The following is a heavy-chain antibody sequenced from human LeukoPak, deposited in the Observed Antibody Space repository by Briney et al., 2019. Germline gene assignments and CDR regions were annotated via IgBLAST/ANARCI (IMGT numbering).Heavy chain of an antibody. D-gene: IGHD3-22*01. CDR3: ARDGGSSGPLNWFDP. J-gene: IGHJ5*02. CDR2: IWYDGSNK. Sequence: PGGSLRLSCAASGFTFSSYGMHWVRQAPGKGLEWVAVIWYDGSNKYYADSVKGRFTISRDNSKNTLYLQMNSLRAEDTAVHYCARDGGSSGPLNWFDPWGQGTLVTVSS. CDR1: GFTFSSYG. V-gene: IGHV3-33*01.